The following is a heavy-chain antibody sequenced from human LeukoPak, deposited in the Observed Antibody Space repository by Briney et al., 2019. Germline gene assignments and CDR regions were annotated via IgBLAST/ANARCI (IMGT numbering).Heavy chain of an antibody. CDR3: ARALLAADFDY. CDR2: IFHSGST. V-gene: IGHV4-38-2*02. CDR1: GYSISSGYY. J-gene: IGHJ4*02. Sequence: PSETLSLTCTVSGYSISSGYYWGWIRQPPGKWLGWIGSIFHSGSTYYNPPLKSRVTISVDTAKNQFSLKLSSVTAADTAVYYCARALLAADFDYWGQGTLVTVSS. D-gene: IGHD6-13*01.